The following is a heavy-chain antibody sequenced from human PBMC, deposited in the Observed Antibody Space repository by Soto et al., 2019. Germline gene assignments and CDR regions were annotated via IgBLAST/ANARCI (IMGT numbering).Heavy chain of an antibody. J-gene: IGHJ5*02. CDR2: IIPIFGTA. D-gene: IGHD6-19*01. V-gene: IGHV1-69*01. Sequence: QVQLVQSAVEEKKHESSVKVSCKASGGTFSSYAISWVRQAPGQGLEWMGGIIPIFGTANYAQKFQGRVTISADESTSTAYMELSSLRSEDTAVYYCARCATAWLTWFDPWCQGTLVTVSS. CDR1: GGTFSSYA. CDR3: ARCATAWLTWFDP.